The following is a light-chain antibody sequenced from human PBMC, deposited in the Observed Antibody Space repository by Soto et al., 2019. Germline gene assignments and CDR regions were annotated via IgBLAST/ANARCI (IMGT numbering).Light chain of an antibody. V-gene: IGKV3-11*01. CDR3: QQRSSWPPT. CDR2: DAS. CDR1: QSVSSY. Sequence: EIVLTQSPATRSMTQGERATLSCRASQSVSSYLAWYQQRPGQAPRLLIYDASNRATGVPARFSGSGSGTDFTLTISSLEPEDFAVYYCQQRSSWPPTFGQGTRLEIK. J-gene: IGKJ5*01.